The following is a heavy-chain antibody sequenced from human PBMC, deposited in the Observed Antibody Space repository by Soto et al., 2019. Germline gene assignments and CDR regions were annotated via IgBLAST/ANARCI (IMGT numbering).Heavy chain of an antibody. V-gene: IGHV1-18*01. CDR1: GYTFTGYG. CDR3: ARGPPLLWGPIVGATRAFDI. D-gene: IGHD1-26*01. Sequence: ASVKVSCKASGYTFTGYGISWVRQAPGQGLEWMGWISAYNGNTNYAQKLQGRVTMTTDTSTSTAYMELRSLRSDDTAVYYCARGPPLLWGPIVGATRAFDIWGQGTMVTVSS. J-gene: IGHJ3*02. CDR2: ISAYNGNT.